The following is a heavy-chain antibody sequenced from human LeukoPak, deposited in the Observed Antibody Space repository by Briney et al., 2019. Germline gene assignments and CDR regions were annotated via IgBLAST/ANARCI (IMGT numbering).Heavy chain of an antibody. CDR1: GFTFSTYW. CDR3: ARDTITPPGDLDY. V-gene: IGHV3-74*01. D-gene: IGHD2-21*01. CDR2: FSSDAGTI. Sequence: GGSLRLSCAASGFTFSTYWMHWVRQAPGKGLVWVSLFSSDAGTITYADSVKGRFTISRDNAKNTLYLQMNSLRAEDTAVYYCARDTITPPGDLDYWGQGTLVTVSS. J-gene: IGHJ4*02.